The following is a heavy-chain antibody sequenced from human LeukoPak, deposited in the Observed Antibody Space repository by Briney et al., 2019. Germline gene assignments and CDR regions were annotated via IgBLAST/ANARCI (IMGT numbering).Heavy chain of an antibody. J-gene: IGHJ5*02. D-gene: IGHD1-26*01. CDR3: ARWEDEKRLDP. CDR2: IWYDGSNK. CDR1: GFTFRNHG. Sequence: GGSLRLSCAASGFTFRNHGMHWVRQAPGKGLEWVAVIWYDGSNKYYVDSVKGRFTISRDNSRNTLYLQMNSLRVEDTAMYYCARWEDEKRLDPWGQGTLVTVSS. V-gene: IGHV3-33*01.